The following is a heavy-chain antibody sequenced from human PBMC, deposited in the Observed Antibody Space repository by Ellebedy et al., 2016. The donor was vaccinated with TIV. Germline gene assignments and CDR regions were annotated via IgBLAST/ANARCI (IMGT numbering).Heavy chain of an antibody. Sequence: ASVKVSCKASGYTFTSYGISWVRQAPGQGLEWMGWISAYNGNTNYAQKLQGRVTMTRDTSTRTVYMELSSLTSDDTAVYYCAAFPFLSASSAYWGQGTLVTVSS. V-gene: IGHV1-18*04. D-gene: IGHD2/OR15-2a*01. J-gene: IGHJ4*02. CDR1: GYTFTSYG. CDR3: AAFPFLSASSAY. CDR2: ISAYNGNT.